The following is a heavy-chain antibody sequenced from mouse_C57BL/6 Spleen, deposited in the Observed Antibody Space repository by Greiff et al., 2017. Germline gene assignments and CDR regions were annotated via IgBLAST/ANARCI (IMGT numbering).Heavy chain of an antibody. CDR3: ARGGYDYDDAMDY. J-gene: IGHJ4*01. D-gene: IGHD2-4*01. Sequence: EVQRVESGPGMVKPSQSLSLTCTVTGYSITSGYDWHWIRHFPGNKLEWMGYISYSGSTNYNPSLKSRISITHDTSKNHFFLKLNSVTTEDTATYYCARGGYDYDDAMDYWGQGTSVTVSS. CDR2: ISYSGST. CDR1: GYSITSGYD. V-gene: IGHV3-1*01.